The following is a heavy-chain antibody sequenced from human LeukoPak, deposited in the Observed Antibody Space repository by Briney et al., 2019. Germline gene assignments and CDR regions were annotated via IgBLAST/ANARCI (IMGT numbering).Heavy chain of an antibody. CDR1: GFTFSSYA. Sequence: GASLRLSSAASGFTFSSYAMSWVRQAPGKGLEWVSAISGSGGSTYYADSVKGRFTISRDNSKNTLYLQMNSLRAEDTAVYYCAKAYYDFWSGSEWHFDYWGQGTLVTVSS. CDR3: AKAYYDFWSGSEWHFDY. D-gene: IGHD3-3*01. V-gene: IGHV3-23*01. J-gene: IGHJ4*02. CDR2: ISGSGGST.